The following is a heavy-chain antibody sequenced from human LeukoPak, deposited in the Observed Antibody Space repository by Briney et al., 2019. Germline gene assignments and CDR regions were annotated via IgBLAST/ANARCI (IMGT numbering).Heavy chain of an antibody. V-gene: IGHV4-39*01. Sequence: SETLSLTCTVSGGSISSSSYYWGWIRQPPGKGLEWIGSIYYSGSTYYNPSLKSRVTISVDTSKNQFFLKLSSVTAADTAVYYCARHGTGDHHEYYYYYMDVWGKGTTVTVSS. CDR2: IYYSGST. D-gene: IGHD7-27*01. CDR3: ARHGTGDHHEYYYYYMDV. CDR1: GGSISSSSYY. J-gene: IGHJ6*03.